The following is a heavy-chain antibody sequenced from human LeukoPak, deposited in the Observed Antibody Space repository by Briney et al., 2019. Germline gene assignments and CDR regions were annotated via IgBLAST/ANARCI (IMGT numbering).Heavy chain of an antibody. D-gene: IGHD3-22*01. V-gene: IGHV3-23*01. CDR3: ARHLRETYYYDSSGYNFAFDI. Sequence: GGSLRLSCAASGFTFSSYAMSWVRQAPGKGLEWVSAISGSGGSTYYADSVKGRFTISRDNSKNTLYLQMNSLRAEDAAVYYCARHLRETYYYDSSGYNFAFDIWGQGTLVTVSS. CDR1: GFTFSSYA. J-gene: IGHJ3*02. CDR2: ISGSGGST.